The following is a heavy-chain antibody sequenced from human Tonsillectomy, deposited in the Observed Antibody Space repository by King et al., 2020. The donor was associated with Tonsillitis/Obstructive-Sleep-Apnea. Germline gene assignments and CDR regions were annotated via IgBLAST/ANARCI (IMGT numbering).Heavy chain of an antibody. J-gene: IGHJ5*02. CDR1: GFTFSSYG. CDR3: AKDPSKLGYCSSTSCYLGWWFDP. Sequence: VQLVESGGGVVQPGRSLRLSCAASGFTFSSYGMHWVRQAPGKGLEWVAVISYHGSNKYYAYSVKGRFTISRDNSKNTLYLQMNSLRAEDTALYYCAKDPSKLGYCSSTSCYLGWWFDPWGQGTLVTVSS. CDR2: ISYHGSNK. V-gene: IGHV3-30*18. D-gene: IGHD2-2*01.